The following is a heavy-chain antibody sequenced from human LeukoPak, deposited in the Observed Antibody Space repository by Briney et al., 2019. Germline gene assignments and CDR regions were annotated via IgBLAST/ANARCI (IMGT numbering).Heavy chain of an antibody. CDR1: GYTFTGYC. CDR2: ISPNSGGT. Sequence: ASVKVSCKASGYTFTGYCMHWVRQAPGQGLEWMGWISPNSGGTNYAQKFQGRVTMTRDTSISTAYMELSRLRSDDTAVYYCAIAFRYCSGGSCYGIFDYWGQGTLVTVSS. V-gene: IGHV1-2*02. D-gene: IGHD2-15*01. J-gene: IGHJ4*02. CDR3: AIAFRYCSGGSCYGIFDY.